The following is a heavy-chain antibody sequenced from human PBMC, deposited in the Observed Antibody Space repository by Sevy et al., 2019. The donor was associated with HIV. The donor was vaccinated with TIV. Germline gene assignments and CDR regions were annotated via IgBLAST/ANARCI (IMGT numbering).Heavy chain of an antibody. CDR2: IKKDGSEK. CDR1: GFTFSNYW. Sequence: GGSLRLSCAASGFTFSNYWMSWVRQAPGKGLEWVANIKKDGSEKYFVDSVKGRLTISRDNAKNSLFLQMNSLRAVDTALYYCARDCSSTSCLWGLDVWGQGTTVTVSS. V-gene: IGHV3-7*03. D-gene: IGHD2-2*01. J-gene: IGHJ6*02. CDR3: ARDCSSTSCLWGLDV.